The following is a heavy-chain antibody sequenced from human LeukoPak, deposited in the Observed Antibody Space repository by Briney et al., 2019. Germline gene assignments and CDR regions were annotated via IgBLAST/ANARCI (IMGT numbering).Heavy chain of an antibody. CDR3: ARGKIQLWRRPDAFDI. Sequence: SETLSLTCAVYGGSFSGYYWSWIRQPPGKGLEWIGEINHSGSTNYNPSLKSRVTISVDTSKNQFSLELSSVTAADTAVYYCARGKIQLWRRPDAFDIWGQGTMVTVSS. J-gene: IGHJ3*02. V-gene: IGHV4-34*01. D-gene: IGHD5-18*01. CDR1: GGSFSGYY. CDR2: INHSGST.